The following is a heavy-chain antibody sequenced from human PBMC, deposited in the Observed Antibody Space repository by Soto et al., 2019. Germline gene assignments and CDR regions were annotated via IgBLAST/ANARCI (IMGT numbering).Heavy chain of an antibody. D-gene: IGHD3-22*01. V-gene: IGHV3-9*01. Sequence: EVQLEESGGGLVQAGRSLRLSCAASRFTFDDYALHWVRQAPGKGLEWDSGISWNSAIISYADSVKGRFSITRDNAKKYVYLQMDSLRPEDTGLYYCVKDFGYYYDYAFDVWRQGTMVTVSP. CDR3: VKDFGYYYDYAFDV. CDR2: ISWNSAII. J-gene: IGHJ3*01. CDR1: RFTFDDYA.